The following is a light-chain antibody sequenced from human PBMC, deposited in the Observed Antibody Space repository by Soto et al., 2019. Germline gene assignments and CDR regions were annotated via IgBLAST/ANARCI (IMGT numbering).Light chain of an antibody. V-gene: IGKV2-28*01. Sequence: DLVMTPSPLSLPVTPGESASISCRSSQSLLGSNGYNYLDWYVQKPVQSPQLLISLASNRASGVPDRFSGSGSGTDVTLKISRVEAEDVGVYHCMQALQGPPTFGQGTKVEIK. CDR2: LAS. CDR1: QSLLGSNGYNY. CDR3: MQALQGPPT. J-gene: IGKJ1*01.